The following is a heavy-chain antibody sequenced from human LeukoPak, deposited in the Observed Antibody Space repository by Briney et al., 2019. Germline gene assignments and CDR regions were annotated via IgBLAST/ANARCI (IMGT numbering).Heavy chain of an antibody. CDR1: GFTFSSYA. CDR2: ISYDGSNK. J-gene: IGHJ4*02. Sequence: GGSLRLSCAASGFTFSSYAMHWVRQAPGKGLEWVAVISYDGSNKYYADSVKGRFTISRDNSKNTLYLEMNSLRAEDTAVYYCARAYYDSSGWDFFDYWGQGTLVTVSS. CDR3: ARAYYDSSGWDFFDY. V-gene: IGHV3-30*04. D-gene: IGHD3-22*01.